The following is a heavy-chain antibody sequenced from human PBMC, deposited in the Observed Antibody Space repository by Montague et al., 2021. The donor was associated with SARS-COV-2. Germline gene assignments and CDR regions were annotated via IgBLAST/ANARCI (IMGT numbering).Heavy chain of an antibody. CDR2: XYSNGDK. Sequence: PALVKPTQTLTLTCTFSGFTLSTPNAGVAWIRQPPGKALEWLAVXYSNGDKRYSPSLQRRLTITKDTSRNQVVVSLTNVDPLDTATYYCAHLIRYYDIFTGIPFDDWGQGTQVTVSS. J-gene: IGHJ4*02. V-gene: IGHV2-5*01. CDR1: GFTLSTPNAG. CDR3: AHLIRYYDIFTGIPFDD. D-gene: IGHD3-9*01.